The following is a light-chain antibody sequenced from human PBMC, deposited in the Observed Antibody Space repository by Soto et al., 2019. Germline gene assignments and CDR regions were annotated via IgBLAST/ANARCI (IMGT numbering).Light chain of an antibody. Sequence: QSVLTQPPSVSAAPGQKVTISCSGSSSNIGNNYVSWYQQLPGTAPKLLIYDNNKRPSGIPDRFSGSKSGTSATLGITGLQTGDEDDYYCGTWDSSLSAGVLGTGTKLTVL. CDR2: DNN. J-gene: IGLJ1*01. V-gene: IGLV1-51*01. CDR1: SSNIGNNY. CDR3: GTWDSSLSAGV.